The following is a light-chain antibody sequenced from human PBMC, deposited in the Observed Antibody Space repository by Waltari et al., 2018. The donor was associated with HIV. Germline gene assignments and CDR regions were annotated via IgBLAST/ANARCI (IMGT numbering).Light chain of an antibody. J-gene: IGLJ1*01. CDR1: SSDVGGYNY. CDR3: CSYRGSFFYV. V-gene: IGLV2-11*01. CDR2: DVN. Sequence: QSALTQPRSVSGSPGQSVTISCTGTSSDVGGYNYVSWYQQHPGKAPKLMIYDVNKRPSGAPVRFSGSKSGHTASLTISGLQAEDEADYYCCSYRGSFFYVFGTGTKVTVL.